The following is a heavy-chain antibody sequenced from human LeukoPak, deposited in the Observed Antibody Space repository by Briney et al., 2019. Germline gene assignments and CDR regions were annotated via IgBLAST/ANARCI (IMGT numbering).Heavy chain of an antibody. CDR2: IGSASTSI. V-gene: IGHV3-21*01. Sequence: GGSLRLSCAASGFTFSSHSMNWVRQAPGKGLEWVSSIGSASTSIYYADSVKGRFTISRDNAKNSLYLKMSSLRADDTAVYYCARETEEAFDYWGQGTLVTVSS. D-gene: IGHD1-1*01. J-gene: IGHJ4*02. CDR3: ARETEEAFDY. CDR1: GFTFSSHS.